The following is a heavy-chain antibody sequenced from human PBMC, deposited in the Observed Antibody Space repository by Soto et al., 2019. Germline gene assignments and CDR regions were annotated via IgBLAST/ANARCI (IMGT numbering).Heavy chain of an antibody. J-gene: IGHJ4*02. D-gene: IGHD3-22*01. CDR2: ISAYNGNT. CDR3: ARGRTYYYDSSGYFDFAY. Sequence: ASVKVSCKASGYTFTIYCISWVRRAPGQGLEWMGWISAYNGNTNYAQKLQGRGTMTTDTSTSTAYMELRSLRSDDTAVYYCARGRTYYYDSSGYFDFAYWGQGTLVTVSS. CDR1: GYTFTIYC. V-gene: IGHV1-18*01.